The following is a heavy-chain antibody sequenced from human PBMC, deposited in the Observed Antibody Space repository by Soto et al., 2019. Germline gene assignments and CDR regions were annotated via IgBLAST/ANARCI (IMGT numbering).Heavy chain of an antibody. D-gene: IGHD3-9*01. Sequence: PGGSLRLSCAASGFTFSSYDMHWVRQATGKGLEWVSAIGTAGDTYYPGSVKGRFTISRENAKNSLYLQMNSLRAGDTAVYYCAIARAGYFDYYYGMDVWGQGTTVTVSS. V-gene: IGHV3-13*01. CDR3: AIARAGYFDYYYGMDV. CDR2: IGTAGDT. J-gene: IGHJ6*02. CDR1: GFTFSSYD.